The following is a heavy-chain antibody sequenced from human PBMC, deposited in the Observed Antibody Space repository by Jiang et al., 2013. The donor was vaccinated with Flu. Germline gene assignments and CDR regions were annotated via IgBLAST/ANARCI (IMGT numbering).Heavy chain of an antibody. CDR2: IYPGDSET. Sequence: VRQMPGQGLECMAIIYPGDSETTYSPSFQGQVTVSADRSINTAYLQWSSLTASDSAMYYCARHCRPGGGFDAFDIWGQGTMVTVSS. V-gene: IGHV5-51*01. D-gene: IGHD3-16*01. CDR3: ARHCRPGGGFDAFDI. J-gene: IGHJ3*02.